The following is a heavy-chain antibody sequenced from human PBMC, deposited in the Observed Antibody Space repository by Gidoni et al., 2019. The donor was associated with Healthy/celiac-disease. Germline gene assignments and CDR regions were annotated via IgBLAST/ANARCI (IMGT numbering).Heavy chain of an antibody. CDR3: AKDRPTRRDTPDYGIDY. J-gene: IGHJ4*02. V-gene: IGHV3-23*01. D-gene: IGHD3-10*01. CDR2: ISGSGGST. Sequence: EVQLLESGGGLVQPGGSLRLSCAASGFTFSSYAMSWVRQAPGKGLEWVSAISGSGGSTYYADSVKGRFTISRDNSKNTLYLQMNSLRAEDTAVYYCAKDRPTRRDTPDYGIDYWGQGTLVTVSS. CDR1: GFTFSSYA.